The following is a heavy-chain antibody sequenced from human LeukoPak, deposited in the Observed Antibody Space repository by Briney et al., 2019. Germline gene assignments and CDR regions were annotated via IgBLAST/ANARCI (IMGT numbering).Heavy chain of an antibody. CDR1: GGSISSSSYY. J-gene: IGHJ3*02. D-gene: IGHD3-10*01. V-gene: IGHV4-39*07. Sequence: SETLSLTCTVSGGSISSSSYYWGWIRQPPGKGLEWIGWIYYSGSTYYYPSLKSRVTISVDTSKNQFSLKLSSVTAADTAVYYCARVPMADAFDIWGQGTMVTVSS. CDR3: ARVPMADAFDI. CDR2: IYYSGST.